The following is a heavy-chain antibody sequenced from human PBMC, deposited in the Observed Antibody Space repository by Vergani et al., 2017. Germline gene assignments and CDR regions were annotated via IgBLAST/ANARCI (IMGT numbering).Heavy chain of an antibody. CDR1: GFTFSDYY. D-gene: IGHD3-9*01. V-gene: IGHV3-11*06. Sequence: VQLVESGGGLVQPGGSLRLSCAASGFTFSDYYMSWIRQAPGKGLEWVSYISSSSSYTNYADSVKGRFTISRDNAQNSLYLQMNSLRAEDTAVYYCARILTGYSGNHDAFDIWGQGTMVTVSS. J-gene: IGHJ3*02. CDR3: ARILTGYSGNHDAFDI. CDR2: ISSSSSYT.